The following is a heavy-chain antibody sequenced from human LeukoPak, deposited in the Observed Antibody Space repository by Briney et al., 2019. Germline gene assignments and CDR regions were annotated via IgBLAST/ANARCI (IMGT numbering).Heavy chain of an antibody. CDR2: IGSDNKP. CDR3: ARKREGGVTDY. J-gene: IGHJ4*02. Sequence: PGGSLRLSCEASGFTFSAYAMTWVRQAPEKGLEWVSFIGSDNKPHYSESVKGRFAISRDNAKNSLYLQMNSLRAEDTAVYYCARKREGGVTDYWGQGTLVTVSS. CDR1: GFTFSAYA. D-gene: IGHD4-23*01. V-gene: IGHV3-69-1*01.